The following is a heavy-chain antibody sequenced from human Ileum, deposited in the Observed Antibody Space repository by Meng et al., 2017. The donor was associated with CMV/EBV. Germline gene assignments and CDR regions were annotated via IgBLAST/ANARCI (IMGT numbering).Heavy chain of an antibody. V-gene: IGHV1-69*05. D-gene: IGHD3-10*01. CDR2: VIPVFGKA. CDR3: AKDHSNTWYGWGWLDP. CDR1: GGSFTIYA. Sequence: GGSFTIYAFTWVRQAPGQGLEWIGGVIPVFGKAHYAQKFQGRVTITTDESTSTAYMELSSLSPEDTAMYYCAKDHSNTWYGWGWLDPWGQGTLVTVSS. J-gene: IGHJ5*02.